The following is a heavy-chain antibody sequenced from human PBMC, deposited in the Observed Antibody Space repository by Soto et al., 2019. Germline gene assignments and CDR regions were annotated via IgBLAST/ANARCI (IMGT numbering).Heavy chain of an antibody. CDR3: ARNMDYYYGPGSGNGHGV. CDR1: GYTFSAYY. Sequence: QVQLVQSGAEVKEPGDSVRVSCEASGYTFSAYYIHWVRQAPGQGLEWMGWINPKFGDTTYAQDFQGRVTMTRDMFISTVYMELSRLTSDDTAIYYCARNMDYYYGPGSGNGHGVWGQGTTVTV. J-gene: IGHJ6*02. V-gene: IGHV1-2*02. CDR2: INPKFGDT. D-gene: IGHD3-10*01.